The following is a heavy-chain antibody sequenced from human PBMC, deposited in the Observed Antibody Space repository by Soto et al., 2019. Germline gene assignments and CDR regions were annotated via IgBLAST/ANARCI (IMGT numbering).Heavy chain of an antibody. CDR2: ISAYNGNT. Sequence: ASVKVSCKASGYTFTSHGISWVRQAPGQGLEWMGWISAYNGNTNYAQKLQGRVTMTTDTSTSTAYMELRSLRSDDTAVYYCARDLSGYCGGDCYADYWGQGTLVTVSS. J-gene: IGHJ4*02. V-gene: IGHV1-18*01. D-gene: IGHD2-21*01. CDR1: GYTFTSHG. CDR3: ARDLSGYCGGDCYADY.